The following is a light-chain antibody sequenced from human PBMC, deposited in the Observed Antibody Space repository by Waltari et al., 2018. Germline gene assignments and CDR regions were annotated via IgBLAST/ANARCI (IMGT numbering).Light chain of an antibody. V-gene: IGKV3-15*01. Sequence: EIVLTQSPATLSLSPGDRATLSCRTSQSVSSSLAWYQQKPGQAPRLLIYGASSRASGIPERFSGSGSGTDFTLTISSLEPEDFVIYYCQQYNNWPRTFGQGTKVVIK. CDR1: QSVSSS. J-gene: IGKJ1*01. CDR3: QQYNNWPRT. CDR2: GAS.